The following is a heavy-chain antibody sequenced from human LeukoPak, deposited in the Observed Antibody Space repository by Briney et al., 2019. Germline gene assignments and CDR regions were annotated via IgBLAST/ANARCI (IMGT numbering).Heavy chain of an antibody. V-gene: IGHV3-72*01. D-gene: IGHD1-26*01. Sequence: PGGSLRLSCAASGFTFSDRYMDWVRQAPGKGLDWVGRSRNKANSYTTEYASSVKGRFTVSRDDSNSSLYLQMNSLKTEDTAVYYCASSPAGRYTFEYWGQGTLVTVSS. CDR1: GFTFSDRY. CDR3: ASSPAGRYTFEY. CDR2: SRNKANSYTT. J-gene: IGHJ4*02.